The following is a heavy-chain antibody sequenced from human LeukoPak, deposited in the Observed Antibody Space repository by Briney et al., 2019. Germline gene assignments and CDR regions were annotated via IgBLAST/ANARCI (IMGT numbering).Heavy chain of an antibody. CDR1: GFTFSAYS. V-gene: IGHV3-48*01. CDR3: ARDLDPWYLNL. Sequence: GGSLRLSCAASGFTFSAYSMNWVRQAPGKGLEWIAHITNTLGISYADSVKGRFTVPRDKNSLYLQMSSLRGEDTAVYYCARDLDPWYLNLWGRGTLVTVSS. CDR2: ITNTLGI. J-gene: IGHJ2*01.